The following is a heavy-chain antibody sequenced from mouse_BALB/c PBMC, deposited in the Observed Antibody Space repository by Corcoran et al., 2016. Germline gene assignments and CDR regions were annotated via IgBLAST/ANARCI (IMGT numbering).Heavy chain of an antibody. CDR3: SRGDGYLMDN. J-gene: IGHJ4*01. V-gene: IGHV9-1*02. CDR1: GYTFTNYG. Sequence: QLQLVQSGPELKKPGETVKISCKASGYTFTNYGMNWVKQAPGKGLKWMGWIDPYTGEPTYADDFKGRFAFSLETSASNAYLQINNHKNEDMATYFCSRGDGYLMDNGGPGTSVTVSS. CDR2: IDPYTGEP. D-gene: IGHD2-3*01.